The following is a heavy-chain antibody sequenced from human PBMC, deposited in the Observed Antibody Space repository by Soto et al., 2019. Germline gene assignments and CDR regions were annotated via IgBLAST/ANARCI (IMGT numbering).Heavy chain of an antibody. J-gene: IGHJ5*02. CDR1: GFTFSSYS. CDR2: ISSSSSYI. Sequence: EVQLVESGGGLVKPGGSLRLSCAASGFTFSSYSMNWVRQAPGKGLEWVSSISSSSSYIYYADSVKGRFTISRDNAKNSLYLQMNSLRAEDTAVYYGARDPSSTADIVVVPAADTNWFEPWGQGTLVTVSS. D-gene: IGHD2-2*01. CDR3: ARDPSSTADIVVVPAADTNWFEP. V-gene: IGHV3-21*01.